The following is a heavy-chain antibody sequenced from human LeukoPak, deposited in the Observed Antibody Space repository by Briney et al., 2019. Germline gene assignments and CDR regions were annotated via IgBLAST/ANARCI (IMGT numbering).Heavy chain of an antibody. CDR1: GFTFSSYE. Sequence: GGSLRLSCAASGFTFSSYEMNWVRQAPGKGLEWVSYISSSGSTIYYADSVKGRFTISRANAKNSLYLQMNSLRAEDTAVYHCAELGITMIGGVWGRGTTVTISS. CDR3: AELGITMIGGV. D-gene: IGHD3-10*02. V-gene: IGHV3-48*03. CDR2: ISSSGSTI. J-gene: IGHJ6*04.